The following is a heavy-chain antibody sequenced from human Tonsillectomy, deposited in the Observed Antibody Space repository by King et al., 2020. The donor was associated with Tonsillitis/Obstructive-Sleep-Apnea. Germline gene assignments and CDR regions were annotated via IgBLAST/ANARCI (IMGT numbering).Heavy chain of an antibody. CDR2: ISWNSGSM. D-gene: IGHD1-26*01. Sequence: VQLVESGGGLVQPGRSLRLSCAASGFTFDDYAIHWVRQAPGKGLEWVSGISWNSGSMGYADSVKGRFTISRDNAKNSLYLQMNSLRAEDTALYYCAKDSEWELLYGFDYWGQGTLVTVSS. CDR1: GFTFDDYA. J-gene: IGHJ4*02. V-gene: IGHV3-9*01. CDR3: AKDSEWELLYGFDY.